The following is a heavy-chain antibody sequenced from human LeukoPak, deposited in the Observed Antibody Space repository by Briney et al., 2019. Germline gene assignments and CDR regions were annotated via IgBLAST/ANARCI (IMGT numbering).Heavy chain of an antibody. D-gene: IGHD6-13*01. V-gene: IGHV1-8*01. Sequence: ASVKVSCKASGYTFTSYDINWVRQATGQGLEWMGWMNPNSGSTGYAQKFQGRVTMTRNTSISTAYMELSSLRSEDTAVYYCMIAAAGTPPQNLGFDPWGQGTLVTVSS. CDR3: MIAAAGTPPQNLGFDP. CDR1: GYTFTSYD. J-gene: IGHJ5*02. CDR2: MNPNSGST.